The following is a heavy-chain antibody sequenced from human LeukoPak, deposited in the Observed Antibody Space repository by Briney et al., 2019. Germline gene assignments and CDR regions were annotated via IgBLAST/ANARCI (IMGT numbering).Heavy chain of an antibody. CDR2: VSAYADNT. V-gene: IGHV1-18*01. CDR3: ARRGRWLQFRPSDFDY. Sequence: ASVKVSCKASGYNFFSYGITWVRQAPGQGLEWMGWVSAYADNTNYVQKFQGRVTMTTDTSTSTAYMELRSLRSDDTAVYYCARRGRWLQFRPSDFDYWGQGTLVTVSS. J-gene: IGHJ4*02. CDR1: GYNFFSYG. D-gene: IGHD5-24*01.